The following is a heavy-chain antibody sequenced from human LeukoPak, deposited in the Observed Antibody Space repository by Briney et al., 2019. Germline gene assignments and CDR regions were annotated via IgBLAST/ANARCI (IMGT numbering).Heavy chain of an antibody. CDR3: AKDGGAWQLDI. V-gene: IGHV3-23*01. J-gene: IGHJ3*02. CDR2: ISGSGGST. Sequence: PGGSLRLSCAASGFTFGSYGMSWVRQAPGKGLEWASAISGSGGSTYYADSVKGRFTISRDNSKNTLYLQMNTLRAEDTAVYFCAKDGGAWQLDIWGQGTMVTVSS. CDR1: GFTFGSYG. D-gene: IGHD3-3*01.